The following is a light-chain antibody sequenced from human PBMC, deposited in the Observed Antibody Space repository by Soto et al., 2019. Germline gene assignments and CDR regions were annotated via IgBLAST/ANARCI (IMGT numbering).Light chain of an antibody. CDR3: GTWDSSLSVYV. V-gene: IGLV1-51*01. CDR1: SSNIGSND. J-gene: IGLJ1*01. Sequence: QSVLAQPPSVSAAPGQKVTIPCSGGSSNIGSNDVCWYQQVPGTAPKVLIYDNNKRPSGIPDRFSGSKSGTSATLGISGLQTGDEADYYCGTWDSSLSVYVFGTGTKV. CDR2: DNN.